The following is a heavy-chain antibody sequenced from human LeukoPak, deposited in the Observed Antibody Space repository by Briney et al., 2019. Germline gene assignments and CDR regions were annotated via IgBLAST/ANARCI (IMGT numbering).Heavy chain of an antibody. CDR3: AGVSAAGDPPYDY. CDR2: ISSSSSYI. D-gene: IGHD6-13*01. Sequence: PGGSLRLSCAVSGFTFSSYAMSWVRQAPGKGLEWVSSISSSSSYIYYADSVKGRFTISRDNAKNSLYLQMNSLRAEDTAVYYCAGVSAAGDPPYDYWGQGTLVIVSS. V-gene: IGHV3-21*01. J-gene: IGHJ4*02. CDR1: GFTFSSYA.